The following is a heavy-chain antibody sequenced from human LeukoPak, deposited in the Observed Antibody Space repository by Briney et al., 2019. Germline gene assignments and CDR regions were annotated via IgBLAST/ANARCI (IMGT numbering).Heavy chain of an antibody. CDR2: ISYDGSNK. D-gene: IGHD5-12*01. CDR1: GFTFSSYA. V-gene: IGHV3-30-3*01. J-gene: IGHJ5*02. Sequence: GGSLRLSCAASGFTFSSYAMHWVRQAPGKGLEWVAVISYDGSNKYYADSVKGRFTISRDNSKNTLYLQMNSLRAEDTAVYYCEREVLRVWFDPWGQGTLVTVSS. CDR3: EREVLRVWFDP.